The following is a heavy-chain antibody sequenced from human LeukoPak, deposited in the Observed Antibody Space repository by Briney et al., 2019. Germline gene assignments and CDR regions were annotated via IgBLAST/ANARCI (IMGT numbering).Heavy chain of an antibody. CDR1: GYTFTGYY. CDR3: ARAVYLGGNWFDP. CDR2: INPNSGGT. Sequence: ASVKVSCKASGYTFTGYYMHWVRQAPGQGLEWRGWINPNSGGTNYAQKFQGRVTMTRDMSISTAYMELSRLRSDDTAVYYCARAVYLGGNWFDPWGQGTLVTVSS. V-gene: IGHV1-2*02. J-gene: IGHJ5*02. D-gene: IGHD5/OR15-5a*01.